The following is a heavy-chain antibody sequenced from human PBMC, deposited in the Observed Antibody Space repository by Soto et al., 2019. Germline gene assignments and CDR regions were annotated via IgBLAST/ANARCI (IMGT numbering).Heavy chain of an antibody. V-gene: IGHV3-23*01. CDR2: FRSGGDDDTT. CDR3: AKKVNSGSGSQFFDY. Sequence: GSLRLSCAASGFTFSSYSMSWVRQAPWKGLEWVSGFRSGGDDDTTYYADSVRGRFTISRDNSKNTLFLQMNSLRAEDTAIYYCAKKVNSGSGSQFFDYWGQGTLVTVSS. CDR1: GFTFSSYS. J-gene: IGHJ4*02. D-gene: IGHD3-10*01.